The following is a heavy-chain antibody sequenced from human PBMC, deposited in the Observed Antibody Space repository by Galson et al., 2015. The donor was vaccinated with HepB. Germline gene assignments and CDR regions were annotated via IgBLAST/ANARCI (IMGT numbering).Heavy chain of an antibody. V-gene: IGHV4-59*08. Sequence: ETLSLTCTVSGGSISSYYWSWIRQPPGKGLEWIGDIYYSGSTKYNPSLKSRVTISEDTSKNQFSLKLSSVTAADTAVYYCARSTVVTPRFDYWGQGTLVTVSS. CDR3: ARSTVVTPRFDY. D-gene: IGHD4-23*01. J-gene: IGHJ4*02. CDR2: IYYSGST. CDR1: GGSISSYY.